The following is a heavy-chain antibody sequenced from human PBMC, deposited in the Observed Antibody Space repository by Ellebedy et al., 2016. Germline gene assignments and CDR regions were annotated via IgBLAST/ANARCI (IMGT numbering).Heavy chain of an antibody. J-gene: IGHJ6*03. CDR2: ISYDGSNK. D-gene: IGHD1-26*01. Sequence: GGSLRLXXAASGFTFSSYGMHWVRQAPGKGLEWVAIISYDGSNKYYADSVKGRFTISRDNSKNTLYLQMNSLRAEDTAVYYCAKNFYDGSAFGHIYMDVWGKGTTVTVSS. CDR3: AKNFYDGSAFGHIYMDV. V-gene: IGHV3-30*18. CDR1: GFTFSSYG.